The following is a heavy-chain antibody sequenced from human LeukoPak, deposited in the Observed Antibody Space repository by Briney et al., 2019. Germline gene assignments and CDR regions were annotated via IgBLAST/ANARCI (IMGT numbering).Heavy chain of an antibody. D-gene: IGHD3-10*01. CDR2: IRSEAHGGTS. J-gene: IGHJ4*02. Sequence: PGGSLRLSCLASGFNFGDYAMTWVRQAPGKGLEWISLIRSEAHGGTSEYAASVGGRFTISRDDSHSTVVLQMNSLRIEDTGVYFCTRGTMVRGAKYYFDSWGQGALVTVSS. CDR1: GFNFGDYA. CDR3: TRGTMVRGAKYYFDS. V-gene: IGHV3-49*04.